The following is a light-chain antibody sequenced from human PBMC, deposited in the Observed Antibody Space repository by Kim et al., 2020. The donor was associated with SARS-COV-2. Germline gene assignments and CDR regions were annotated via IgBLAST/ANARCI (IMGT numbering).Light chain of an antibody. Sequence: PTAKLTCTGNSNNVGYQGAVWLQQHQGHPPKLLSYRDNSRPSGISDRLSASRSENTASLTITGLQPEDEADYYCSAWDSSLSIWVFGEGTQLTVL. V-gene: IGLV10-54*01. J-gene: IGLJ3*02. CDR3: SAWDSSLSIWV. CDR2: RDN. CDR1: SNNVGYQG.